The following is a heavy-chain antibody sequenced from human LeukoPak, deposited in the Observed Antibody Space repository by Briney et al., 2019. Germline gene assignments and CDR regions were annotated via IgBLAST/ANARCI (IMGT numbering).Heavy chain of an antibody. CDR1: GFTFSSHE. CDR2: ISSGGSKI. J-gene: IGHJ4*02. D-gene: IGHD3-10*01. V-gene: IGHV3-48*03. CDR3: ARDGVQGAPRGGYFDY. Sequence: GGSLRLSCAASGFTFSSHEMNWVRQAPGKGLEWLSYISSGGSKIYDADSVKGRFTISRDNAKNSLYLQLNSLRAEDTAVYYCARDGVQGAPRGGYFDYWGKGILVTVSS.